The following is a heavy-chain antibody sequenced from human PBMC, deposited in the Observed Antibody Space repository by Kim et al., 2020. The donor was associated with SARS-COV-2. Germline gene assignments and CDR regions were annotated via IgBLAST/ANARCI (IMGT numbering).Heavy chain of an antibody. Sequence: SETLSLTCTVSGGSSSSGGYNWSWIRQHPGKGLEWIGYIYYSGSTYYNPSLKSRITISVDTSKNQFSLKLSSVTAADTAVYYCARALRRYNYGGIDYWGQGTLVTVSS. J-gene: IGHJ4*02. CDR1: GGSSSSGGYN. CDR2: IYYSGST. D-gene: IGHD5-18*01. V-gene: IGHV4-31*03. CDR3: ARALRRYNYGGIDY.